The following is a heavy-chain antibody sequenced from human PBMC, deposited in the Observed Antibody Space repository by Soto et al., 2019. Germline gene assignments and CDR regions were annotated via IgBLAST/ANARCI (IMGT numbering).Heavy chain of an antibody. Sequence: GSLRLSCAASGFTFSSYGMTWVRQAPGKGLQWVSAISGDTATTHYADSVKGRFTISRDSSRDTLYLQMNSLRVEDTAIYYCAEPLQQWLLQGSGVDVWGQGTTVTVSS. V-gene: IGHV3-23*01. J-gene: IGHJ6*02. CDR1: GFTFSSYG. CDR2: ISGDTATT. CDR3: AEPLQQWLLQGSGVDV. D-gene: IGHD6-19*01.